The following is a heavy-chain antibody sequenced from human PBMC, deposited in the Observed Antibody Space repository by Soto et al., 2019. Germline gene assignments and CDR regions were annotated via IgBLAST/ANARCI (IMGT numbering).Heavy chain of an antibody. CDR2: IKQDGSVI. Sequence: GGALRLSCAASGFTFIRFWMSWVLQAPWKGLEWVANIKQDGSVIDYVDSVKGRFTISRDNSKNTLYLQMNSLRAEDTAVYFCSRGGATVATVPDYCGQGTLVTVSS. D-gene: IGHD4-4*01. CDR3: SRGGATVATVPDY. V-gene: IGHV3-7*01. CDR1: GFTFIRFW. J-gene: IGHJ4*02.